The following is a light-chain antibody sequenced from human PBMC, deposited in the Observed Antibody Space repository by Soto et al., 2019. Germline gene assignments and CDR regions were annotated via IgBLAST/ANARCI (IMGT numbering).Light chain of an antibody. J-gene: IGLJ2*01. CDR2: DVR. CDR3: SSYTSSSTVI. Sequence: QSVLTQPASVSGSPGQAITISCTGTSSDVGGYNYISWYQQHPGKAPKFIISDVRNRPSGVSNRFSGFRSGNTASLTISGLQAEDEADYYCSSYTSSSTVIFGGGTKLTVL. V-gene: IGLV2-14*01. CDR1: SSDVGGYNY.